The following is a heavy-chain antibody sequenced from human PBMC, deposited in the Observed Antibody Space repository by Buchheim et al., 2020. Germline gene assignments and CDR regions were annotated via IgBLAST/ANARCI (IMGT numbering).Heavy chain of an antibody. J-gene: IGHJ4*02. CDR2: INSDGSST. Sequence: EVQLLESGGGLVQPGGSLRLSCAASGLPFSSYAMSWVRQAPGKGLVWVSRINSDGSSTSYADSVKGRFTISRDNATNTLYLQMNSLRAEDTAVYYCARDRYSGSADFDYWGQGTL. D-gene: IGHD1-26*01. CDR1: GLPFSSYA. CDR3: ARDRYSGSADFDY. V-gene: IGHV3-74*01.